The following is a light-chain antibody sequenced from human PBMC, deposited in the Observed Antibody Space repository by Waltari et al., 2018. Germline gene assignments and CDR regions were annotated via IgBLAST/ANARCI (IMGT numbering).Light chain of an antibody. CDR1: QSVGTK. Sequence: EIVMTQSPVTLSVSPGERATLSCRASQSVGTKLAWYQQKPGQAPRPLIDGASTRATGIAARFSGSGSGTEFTLTISSLQSEDFAIYYCQQYNLWPWTFDQGTKLEIK. J-gene: IGKJ1*01. V-gene: IGKV3-15*01. CDR3: QQYNLWPWT. CDR2: GAS.